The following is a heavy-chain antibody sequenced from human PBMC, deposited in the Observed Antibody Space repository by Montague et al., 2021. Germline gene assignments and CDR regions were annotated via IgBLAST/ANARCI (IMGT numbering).Heavy chain of an antibody. D-gene: IGHD4-17*01. V-gene: IGHV4-31*11. J-gene: IGHJ4*02. CDR1: GGSISSTAYY. CDR3: ARVGATVTAPFDF. CDR2: IYYSGST. Sequence: TLSLTCAVSGGSISSTAYYWSWIRQHPGKGPEWIGYIYYSGSTYYNPSLKSRVTISVDTSQNQFSLNLNSVTAADTAVYYCARVGATVTAPFDFWGQGTLVTVSS.